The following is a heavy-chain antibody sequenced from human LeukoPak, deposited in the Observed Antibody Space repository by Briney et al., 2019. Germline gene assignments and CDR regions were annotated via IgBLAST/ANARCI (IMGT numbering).Heavy chain of an antibody. J-gene: IGHJ4*02. Sequence: PGGSLRLSCAASGFTFSSYGMHWVRQAPGKGLEWVAFIRNDGSNKYYADSVKGRFTISRDNSKNTLYLQMNSLRAEDTAVYYCAKDTAGWYGDYYFDYWGQGTLVTVSS. CDR3: AKDTAGWYGDYYFDY. V-gene: IGHV3-30*02. D-gene: IGHD6-19*01. CDR2: IRNDGSNK. CDR1: GFTFSSYG.